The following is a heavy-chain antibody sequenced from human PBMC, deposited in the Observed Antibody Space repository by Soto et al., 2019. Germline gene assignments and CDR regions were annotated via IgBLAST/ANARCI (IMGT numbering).Heavy chain of an antibody. Sequence: PXXSLKISCKGSRYSFSSYWISWVRQMPGKGLEGRGRIXPSDYXTHYTRYSQGXXTISADEXXSTDYLQWSSLKASDTAMYYCARHSSGWLEFDYWGQGTLVTVSS. V-gene: IGHV5-10-1*01. D-gene: IGHD6-19*01. CDR1: RYSFSSYW. CDR3: ARHSSGWLEFDY. J-gene: IGHJ4*02. CDR2: IXPSDYXT.